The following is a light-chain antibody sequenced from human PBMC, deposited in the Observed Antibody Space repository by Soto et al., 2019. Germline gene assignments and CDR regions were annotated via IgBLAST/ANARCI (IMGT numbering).Light chain of an antibody. Sequence: EIVLTQSPGTLSLSPGERATLSCRASQSVFNNNLAWYQQKPGQAPRLLMFGASSRATGIPVRFSGSGSGTDFTLTISRLEPEDFAIYHCQQYGGSPRTFGQGTKLEIK. V-gene: IGKV3-20*01. J-gene: IGKJ2*01. CDR1: QSVFNNN. CDR2: GAS. CDR3: QQYGGSPRT.